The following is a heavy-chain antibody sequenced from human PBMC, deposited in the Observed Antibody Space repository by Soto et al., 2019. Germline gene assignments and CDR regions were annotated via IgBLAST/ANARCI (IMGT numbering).Heavy chain of an antibody. CDR1: GLNFNDAW. D-gene: IGHD6-19*01. Sequence: GGSLRLSCVVSGLNFNDAWMSWVRQAPGKGLAWVGRIISRNGGGTTDYAAPVKGRFAISRDDSRNTVYLQMNSLKREDTAVYYCAKEIAVAGDLDYWGHGTLVTVSS. J-gene: IGHJ4*01. V-gene: IGHV3-15*01. CDR2: IISRNGGGTT. CDR3: AKEIAVAGDLDY.